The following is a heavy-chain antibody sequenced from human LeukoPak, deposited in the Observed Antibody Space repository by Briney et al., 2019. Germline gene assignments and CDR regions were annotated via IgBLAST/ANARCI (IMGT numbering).Heavy chain of an antibody. CDR3: ARGRYCSGGSCYPGHDAFDI. CDR1: GYTFTSYA. Sequence: ASVKVSCKASGYTFTSYAIHWVREAPGQRLEWMAWINAGNGNTKYSQEFQGRVTITRDTSTSTAYMELRSLRSDDTAVYYCARGRYCSGGSCYPGHDAFDIWGQGTMVTVSS. J-gene: IGHJ3*02. D-gene: IGHD2-15*01. CDR2: INAGNGNT. V-gene: IGHV1-3*01.